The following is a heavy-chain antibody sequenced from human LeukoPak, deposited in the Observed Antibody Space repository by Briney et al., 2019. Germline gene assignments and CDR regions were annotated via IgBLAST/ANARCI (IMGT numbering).Heavy chain of an antibody. CDR1: GGSISSYY. J-gene: IGHJ4*02. V-gene: IGHV4-59*01. CDR3: ASRAAFCGDDCFRFDY. D-gene: IGHD2-21*02. Sequence: PSETLSLTCTVSGGSISSYYWSWIRQPPGKGLQWIGYIHYSGSTRYNPSLENRVTISVDTSKNQFSLNLTSVTAADTAVYYCASRAAFCGDDCFRFDYWGQGTLVTVSS. CDR2: IHYSGST.